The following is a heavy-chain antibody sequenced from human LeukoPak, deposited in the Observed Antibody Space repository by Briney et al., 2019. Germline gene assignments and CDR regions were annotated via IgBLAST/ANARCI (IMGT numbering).Heavy chain of an antibody. CDR1: VFTFSDYW. CDR3: AVERRPIFTATCPY. V-gene: IGHV3-7*01. Sequence: GGSLRLSCAASVFTFSDYWMSWGRQAPGKGVGCVSNMKEDGAEIFYADSVQGRFTLSTPTAENSLFLQMSSLRAADTPVYYCAVERRPIFTATCPYWGHGTLVTVST. J-gene: IGHJ1*01. D-gene: IGHD3-9*01. CDR2: MKEDGAEI.